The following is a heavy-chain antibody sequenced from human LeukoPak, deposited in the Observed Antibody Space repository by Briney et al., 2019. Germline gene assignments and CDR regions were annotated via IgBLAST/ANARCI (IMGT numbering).Heavy chain of an antibody. CDR3: AKDPIAVAGTGYYYYYYGMDV. CDR2: ISGSGGST. CDR1: GFTFSSYS. V-gene: IGHV3-23*01. D-gene: IGHD6-19*01. Sequence: PGGSLRLSCAASGFTFSSYSMNWVRQAPGKGLEWVSAISGSGGSTYYADSVKGRFTISRDNSKNTLYLQMNSLRAEDTAVYYCAKDPIAVAGTGYYYYYYGMDVWGQGTTVTVSS. J-gene: IGHJ6*02.